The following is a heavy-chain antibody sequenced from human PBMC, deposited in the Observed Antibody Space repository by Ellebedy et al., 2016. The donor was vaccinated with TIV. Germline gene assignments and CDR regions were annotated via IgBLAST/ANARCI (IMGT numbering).Heavy chain of an antibody. D-gene: IGHD5-18*01. CDR3: ARGAWDSYDFDY. V-gene: IGHV3-33*01. Sequence: GESLKISCAASGFTFSSYGMHWVRQAPGKGLEWVAVIWYDGSNKYYADSVKGRFTISRDNSKNTLYLQMNSLRAEDTAVYYCARGAWDSYDFDYWGQGTLVTVSS. CDR1: GFTFSSYG. J-gene: IGHJ4*02. CDR2: IWYDGSNK.